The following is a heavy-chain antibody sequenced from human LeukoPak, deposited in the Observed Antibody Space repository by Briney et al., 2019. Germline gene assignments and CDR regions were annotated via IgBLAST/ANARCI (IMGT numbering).Heavy chain of an antibody. D-gene: IGHD3-3*01. V-gene: IGHV3-7*01. CDR3: AREDLEWLSFIDY. J-gene: IGHJ4*02. Sequence: GGSLRLSCAASGFTFSSYWMSWVRQAPGKGLEWVANIKQDGSEKYYLDFVKGRFPISRDNAKNSLYLQMNRLRAEDTAVYYCAREDLEWLSFIDYWGQGTLVTVSS. CDR1: GFTFSSYW. CDR2: IKQDGSEK.